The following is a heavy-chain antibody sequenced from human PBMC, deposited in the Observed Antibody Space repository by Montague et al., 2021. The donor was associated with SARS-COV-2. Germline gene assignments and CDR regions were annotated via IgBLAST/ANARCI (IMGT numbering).Heavy chain of an antibody. CDR2: IYYSGST. CDR1: GGSISSSSYY. V-gene: IGHV4-39*01. Sequence: SETLSLTCTVSGGSISSSSYYWGRIRQPPGKGLEWIGNIYYSGSTYYNPPLKSPVTISADTSKNQFSLKLSSVTAADTAVYYCARQKMGSVTIFGVVMHDRGFGPWGQGTLVTVSS. CDR3: ARQKMGSVTIFGVVMHDRGFGP. J-gene: IGHJ5*02. D-gene: IGHD3-3*01.